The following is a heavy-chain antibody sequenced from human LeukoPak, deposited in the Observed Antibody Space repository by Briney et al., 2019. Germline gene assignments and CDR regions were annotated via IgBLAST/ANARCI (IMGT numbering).Heavy chain of an antibody. D-gene: IGHD1-1*01. CDR1: GFTFSSYS. CDR3: ARVTGTTSVVFDS. CDR2: ISGSSITI. V-gene: IGHV3-48*01. J-gene: IGHJ4*02. Sequence: PGGSLRLSCAASGFTFSSYSMNWVRQAPGKGLEWVSYISGSSITIYYADSVKGRFTISRDNAKNSLYLQMNSLRAEGTAVYFCARVTGTTSVVFDSWGQGSLVTVSS.